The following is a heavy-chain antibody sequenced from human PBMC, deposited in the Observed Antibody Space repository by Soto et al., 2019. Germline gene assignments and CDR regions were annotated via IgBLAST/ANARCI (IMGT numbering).Heavy chain of an antibody. CDR3: ARDRYSGYDEHANDAFDI. V-gene: IGHV1-69*04. CDR1: GGTFSSYT. Sequence: SVKVSCKASGGTFSSYTISWVRQAPGQGLEWMGRIIPILGIANYAQKFQGRVTITADKSTSTAYMELSSLRSEDTAVYYCARDRYSGYDEHANDAFDIWGQGTMVP. D-gene: IGHD5-12*01. J-gene: IGHJ3*02. CDR2: IIPILGIA.